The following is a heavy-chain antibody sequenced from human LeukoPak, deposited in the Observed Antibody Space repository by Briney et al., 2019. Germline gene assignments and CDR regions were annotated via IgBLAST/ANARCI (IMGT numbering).Heavy chain of an antibody. D-gene: IGHD2-21*02. Sequence: PSETLSLICTVSGGSMSSSGQYWGWIRQSPVKGLEWTGSIYYSGSTYYNPSLKSRVTISVDTSKNQFSLELTSVTAADTAIYYCARNMTAISRLDVFDIWGPGTMVTVS. CDR1: GGSMSSSGQY. CDR2: IYYSGST. V-gene: IGHV4-39*01. J-gene: IGHJ3*02. CDR3: ARNMTAISRLDVFDI.